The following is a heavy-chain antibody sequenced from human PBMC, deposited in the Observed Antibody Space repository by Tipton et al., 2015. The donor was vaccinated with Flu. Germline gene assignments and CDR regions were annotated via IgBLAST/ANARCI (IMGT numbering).Heavy chain of an antibody. CDR3: AREGYDSSGYFIDY. Sequence: TLSLTCTVSGGSVSSGSYYWSWIRQPPGKGLEWIGFIHTSGTTEYNPSLRSRVTTSVDTSKSQFSLTLSSVTAADTAVYHCAREGYDSSGYFIDYWGQGTLVTVSA. CDR2: IHTSGTT. J-gene: IGHJ4*02. V-gene: IGHV4-61*01. CDR1: GGSVSSGSYY. D-gene: IGHD3-22*01.